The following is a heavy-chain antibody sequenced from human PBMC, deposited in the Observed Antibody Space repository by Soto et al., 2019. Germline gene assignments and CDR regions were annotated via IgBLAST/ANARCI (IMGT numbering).Heavy chain of an antibody. V-gene: IGHV3-66*01. CDR1: GFIVTNYF. D-gene: IGHD3-3*01. Sequence: EVQLVESGGGLVQPGGSLRLSCAASGFIVTNYFMTWVRQAPGKGPEWVSVISNGGDTYYADSVRGRFTISRDSSKNTLYLQMNTLRVDDTAVYYCAWDALGCAYDFWHGGQGTLVTVSS. CDR3: AWDALGCAYDFWH. J-gene: IGHJ4*02. CDR2: ISNGGDT.